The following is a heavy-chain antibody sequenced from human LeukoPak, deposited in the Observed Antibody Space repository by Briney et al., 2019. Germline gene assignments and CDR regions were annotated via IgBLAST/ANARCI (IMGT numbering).Heavy chain of an antibody. J-gene: IGHJ3*02. CDR3: ARGGGDDDAFDI. CDR2: VYNRGSS. D-gene: IGHD3-10*01. Sequence: SETLSLTCTVSGGSVSSYFWSWIRQPPGKGLEWIGYVYNRGSSNYNPSVKSRVTMSVDASKNQVSLRLTSVTAADTAVYYCARGGGDDDAFDIWGQGTMVTVSS. CDR1: GGSVSSYF. V-gene: IGHV4-59*02.